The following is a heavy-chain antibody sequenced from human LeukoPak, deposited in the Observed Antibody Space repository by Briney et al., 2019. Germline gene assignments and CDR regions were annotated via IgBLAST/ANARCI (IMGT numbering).Heavy chain of an antibody. CDR3: ARPYYGSGGYYTYFDY. D-gene: IGHD3-10*01. J-gene: IGHJ4*02. CDR2: IYYSGST. Sequence: SETLSLTXTVSGGSISSSSYYWGWIGQPPGKGLEWIGSIYYSGSTYYNPSLKSRVTISVDTSKNQFSLKLSSVTAADTAVYYCARPYYGSGGYYTYFDYWGQGTLVTVSS. CDR1: GGSISSSSYY. V-gene: IGHV4-39*01.